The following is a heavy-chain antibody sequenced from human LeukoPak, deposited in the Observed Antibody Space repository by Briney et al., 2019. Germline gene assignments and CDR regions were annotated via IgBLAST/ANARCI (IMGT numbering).Heavy chain of an antibody. CDR3: ARRGSSWSKQWVY. CDR1: GGSVSSGSYY. Sequence: SETLSLTCTVSGGSVSSGSYYWSWIRQPPGKGLEWIGYIYYSGSTNYNPSLKSRVTISVDTSKNQFSLKLSSVTAADTAVYYCARRGSSWSKQWVYWGQGTLVTVSS. CDR2: IYYSGST. V-gene: IGHV4-61*01. J-gene: IGHJ4*02. D-gene: IGHD6-13*01.